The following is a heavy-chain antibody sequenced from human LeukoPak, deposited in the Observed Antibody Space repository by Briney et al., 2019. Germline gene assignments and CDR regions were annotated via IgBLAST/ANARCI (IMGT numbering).Heavy chain of an antibody. CDR3: AREGGNPGYYDY. Sequence: SETLSHTCTVSGGSISSYYWSWIRQPPGKGLEWIGYIYYSGSTNYNPSLKSRVTISVDTSKNQFSLKLSSVTAADTAVYYCAREGGNPGYYDYWGQGTLVTVSS. D-gene: IGHD4-23*01. V-gene: IGHV4-59*01. J-gene: IGHJ4*02. CDR2: IYYSGST. CDR1: GGSISSYY.